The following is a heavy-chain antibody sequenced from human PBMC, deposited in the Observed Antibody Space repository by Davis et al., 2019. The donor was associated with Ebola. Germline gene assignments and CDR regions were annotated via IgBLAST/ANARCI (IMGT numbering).Heavy chain of an antibody. CDR1: GGSINSYY. CDR3: ARRGRARGMDV. CDR2: IYYSGST. J-gene: IGHJ6*02. V-gene: IGHV4-59*08. Sequence: MPGGSLRLSCTVSGGSINSYYWSWIRQPPGKGLEWIGYIYYSGSTNYNPSLKSRVTISVDTSKNQFSLKLSSVTAADTAVYYCARRGRARGMDVWGQGTTVTVSS.